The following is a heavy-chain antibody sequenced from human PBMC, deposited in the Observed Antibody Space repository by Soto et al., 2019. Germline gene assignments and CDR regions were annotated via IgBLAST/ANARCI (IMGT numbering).Heavy chain of an antibody. J-gene: IGHJ4*02. V-gene: IGHV3-53*04. CDR1: GFTFGASA. D-gene: IGHD6-19*01. CDR3: ASDIAVAGKDY. Sequence: PGGSLRLSCAASGFTFGASALQWVRQAPGKGLEWVSVIYSGGSTYYADSVKGRFTISRHNSKNTLYLQMNSLRAEDTAVYYCASDIAVAGKDYWGQGTLVTVSS. CDR2: IYSGGST.